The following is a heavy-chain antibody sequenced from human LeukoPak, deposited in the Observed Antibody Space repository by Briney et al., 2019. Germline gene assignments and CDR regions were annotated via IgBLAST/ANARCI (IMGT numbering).Heavy chain of an antibody. D-gene: IGHD2-21*02. J-gene: IGHJ4*02. CDR1: GLSLSTSGMR. CDR3: ARVRCGGDCYPDY. Sequence: SGPALVKPTQTLSLTSTFSGLSLSTSGMRVSWIRQPPEKALEWLARIDWDDDKFYSTSLKTRLTISKDTSKNQVVLTMTNMDPVDTATYYCARVRCGGDCYPDYWGQGTLVTVSS. CDR2: IDWDDDK. V-gene: IGHV2-70*04.